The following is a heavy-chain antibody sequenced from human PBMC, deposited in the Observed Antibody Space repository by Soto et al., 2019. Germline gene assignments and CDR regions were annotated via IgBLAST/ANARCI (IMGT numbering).Heavy chain of an antibody. Sequence: LSLTCSVPGGPISSSSYYWGWIRQAPGKGLEWLATIYYTGYTYHNPSLKSHVTISVDTSKDQFSLELTSVTAADTALYYCARAAIATHWFFDLWGRGTLVTVSS. CDR2: IYYTGYT. J-gene: IGHJ2*01. D-gene: IGHD5-18*01. V-gene: IGHV4-39*02. CDR3: ARAAIATHWFFDL. CDR1: GGPISSSSYY.